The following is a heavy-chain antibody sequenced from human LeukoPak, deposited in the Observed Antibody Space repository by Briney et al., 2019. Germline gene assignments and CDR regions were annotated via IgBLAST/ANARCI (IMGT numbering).Heavy chain of an antibody. D-gene: IGHD6-19*01. CDR2: ISSGGRYI. Sequence: VGSLRLSCAASGFTFSSYSMNWVRQAPGKGLEWVSGISSGGRYIYYADSVKGRFTISRDNAKNSLFLQMSGLRAEDTAVYYCATDVRDEYSSGWYPIGYWGQGTLVTVSS. CDR3: ATDVRDEYSSGWYPIGY. CDR1: GFTFSSYS. V-gene: IGHV3-21*01. J-gene: IGHJ4*02.